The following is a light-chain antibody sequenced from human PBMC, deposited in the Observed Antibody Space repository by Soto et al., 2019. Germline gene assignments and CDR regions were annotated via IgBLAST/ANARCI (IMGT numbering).Light chain of an antibody. V-gene: IGLV2-14*01. CDR2: EVS. J-gene: IGLJ2*01. CDR3: GSYTSSRTLV. CDR1: SSDVGGYNY. Sequence: QSALTQPASVSGSPGQSITISCTGTSSDVGGYNYVSWYQQHPGKAPKLMICEVSNRPSGVSNRFSGSKSGNTASLTISGLQAEDEADYYCGSYTSSRTLVFGGGTKVTVL.